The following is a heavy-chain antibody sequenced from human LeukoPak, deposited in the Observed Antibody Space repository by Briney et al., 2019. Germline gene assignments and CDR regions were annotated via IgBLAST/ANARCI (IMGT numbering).Heavy chain of an antibody. J-gene: IGHJ3*02. D-gene: IGHD6-13*01. CDR1: GFTFSDYY. Sequence: PGGSLRLSCAASGFTFSDYYMSWIRQAPGKGLEWVSYISSSSSYTNYADSVKGRFTISRDNAKNSLYLQMNSLRAEDPAVYYCARDQVAATHLNDAFDIWAQGTRVTVSS. V-gene: IGHV3-11*05. CDR3: ARDQVAATHLNDAFDI. CDR2: ISSSSSYT.